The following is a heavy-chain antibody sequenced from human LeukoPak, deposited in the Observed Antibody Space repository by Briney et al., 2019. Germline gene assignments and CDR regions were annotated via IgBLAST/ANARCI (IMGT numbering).Heavy chain of an antibody. CDR2: VYHTGSA. Sequence: SETLSLTCTVSGGSVTNYYWSWIRQPPGKGLEWIGYVYHTGSANYNPSLLSRLTISMDTSENQFSLKLRSVTAADTAVYYCARDRTQWLQGASHIWGQGTMVTVSS. J-gene: IGHJ3*02. V-gene: IGHV4-59*02. CDR1: GGSVTNYY. D-gene: IGHD6-19*01. CDR3: ARDRTQWLQGASHI.